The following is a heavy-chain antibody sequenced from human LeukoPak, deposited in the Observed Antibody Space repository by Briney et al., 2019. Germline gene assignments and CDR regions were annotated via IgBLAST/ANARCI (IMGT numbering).Heavy chain of an antibody. CDR1: GFAFGSEA. J-gene: IGHJ1*01. Sequence: GGSLRLSCAVSGFAFGSEAMSWVRQSPARGLEWVASISPGGGTTYYADYVKGRFTISRDNSKNSLFVQMNSLRAEDTAVYYCAKQHRSYYDSSGYPPGGYFQHWGQGTLVTVSS. CDR3: AKQHRSYYDSSGYPPGGYFQH. CDR2: ISPGGGTT. V-gene: IGHV3-23*01. D-gene: IGHD3-22*01.